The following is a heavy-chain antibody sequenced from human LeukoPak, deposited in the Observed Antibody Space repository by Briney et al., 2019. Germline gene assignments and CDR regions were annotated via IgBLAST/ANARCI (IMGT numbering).Heavy chain of an antibody. V-gene: IGHV3-30*01. D-gene: IGHD3-10*01. CDR2: ISYDGSNK. Sequence: SGRSLRLSCAASGFTFSSYAMHWVRQAPGKGLEWVAVISYDGSNKYYADSVKGRFTISRDNSKNTLYLQMNSLRAEDTAVYYCARVTSHRETMVRGVIRNAFDIWGQGTMVTVSS. J-gene: IGHJ3*02. CDR1: GFTFSSYA. CDR3: ARVTSHRETMVRGVIRNAFDI.